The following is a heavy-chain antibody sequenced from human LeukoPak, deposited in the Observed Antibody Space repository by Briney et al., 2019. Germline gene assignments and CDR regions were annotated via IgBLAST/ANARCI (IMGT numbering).Heavy chain of an antibody. J-gene: IGHJ3*02. V-gene: IGHV6-1*01. CDR2: TYYRSKWYN. CDR1: GDSVSSNSAA. Sequence: QTLSLTCAISGDSVSSNSAAWNWIRQSPSRGLEWLGRTYYRSKWYNDYAISVKSRITINPDTSKNQFSLQLNSVTPEDTAVYYCARQGNWGLGIAFDIWGQGTIVTVSS. D-gene: IGHD7-27*01. CDR3: ARQGNWGLGIAFDI.